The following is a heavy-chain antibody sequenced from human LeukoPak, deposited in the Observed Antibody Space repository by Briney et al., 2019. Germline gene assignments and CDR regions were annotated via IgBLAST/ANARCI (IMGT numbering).Heavy chain of an antibody. Sequence: TTGGSLRLSCAASGFTFSSYWMIWVRQSPGKGLEWIGEITYDGRTKYNPSLRSRVSISVDTSKIQFSLNITSVTAADTAIYYCARGLASGYPPIPFDYWGQGTQVTVSS. CDR3: ARGLASGYPPIPFDY. J-gene: IGHJ4*02. D-gene: IGHD3-3*01. CDR2: ITYDGRT. V-gene: IGHV4-34*01. CDR1: GFTFSSYW.